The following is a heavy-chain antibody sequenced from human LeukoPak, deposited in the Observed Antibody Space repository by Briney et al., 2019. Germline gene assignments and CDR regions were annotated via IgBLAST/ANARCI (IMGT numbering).Heavy chain of an antibody. J-gene: IGHJ4*02. CDR3: AVSVVYGGNTLAFDY. CDR1: GYTFTSYY. V-gene: IGHV1-46*01. D-gene: IGHD4-23*01. Sequence: ASVKVSCKASGYTFTSYYMHWVRQAPGQGLEWMGIINPSGGSTSYAQKFQGRVTMTRDTSTSTVYMELSSLRSEDTAVYYCAVSVVYGGNTLAFDYWGQGTLVTVSS. CDR2: INPSGGST.